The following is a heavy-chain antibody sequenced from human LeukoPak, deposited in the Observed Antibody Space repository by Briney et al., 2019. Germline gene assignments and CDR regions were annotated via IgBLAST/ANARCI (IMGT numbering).Heavy chain of an antibody. CDR1: GFTFSSYA. CDR2: IWYDGSNK. J-gene: IGHJ6*02. CDR3: ARGVSYYGMDV. Sequence: GGSLRLSCAASGFTFSSYAMSWVRQAPGKGLEWVAVIWYDGSNKYYADSVKGRFTISRDNSKNTLYLQMNSLRAEDTAVYYCARGVSYYGMDVWGQGTTVTVSS. V-gene: IGHV3-33*08.